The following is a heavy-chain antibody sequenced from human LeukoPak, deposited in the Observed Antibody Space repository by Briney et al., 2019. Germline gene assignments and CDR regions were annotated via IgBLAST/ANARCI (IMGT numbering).Heavy chain of an antibody. CDR2: IYNDGST. D-gene: IGHD5-18*01. CDR3: AGDLDLRQLDP. CDR1: GFTVSSNY. Sequence: GGSLRLSCAASGFTVSSNYMSWVRQAPGKGLEWVSVIYNDGSTYYTDSVKGRFTISRDNSKNTLYLQMNSLRAEDTAVYYCAGDLDLRQLDPWGQGTLVTVSS. J-gene: IGHJ5*02. V-gene: IGHV3-66*02.